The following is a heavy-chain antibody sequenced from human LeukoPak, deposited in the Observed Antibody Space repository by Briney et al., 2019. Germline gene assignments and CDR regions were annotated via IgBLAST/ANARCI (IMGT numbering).Heavy chain of an antibody. CDR2: ISYDGSKK. V-gene: IGHV3-30*18. Sequence: GGSLRLSCAASGLTFSNYGMNGVRQAPGKGLEWVAVISYDGSKKYYADSVKGRFPISRDNSKNTLYLQMNSVRAEDTAVYYCAKEWVAYCGGDCHFFDYWGQGTLVTVSS. J-gene: IGHJ4*02. CDR1: GLTFSNYG. D-gene: IGHD2-21*02. CDR3: AKEWVAYCGGDCHFFDY.